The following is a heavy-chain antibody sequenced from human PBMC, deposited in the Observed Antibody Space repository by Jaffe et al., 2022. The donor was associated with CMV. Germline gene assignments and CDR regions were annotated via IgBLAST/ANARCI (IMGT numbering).Heavy chain of an antibody. CDR2: ISWNSGSI. CDR3: AKDNEGGRWLQLRYWYFDL. Sequence: EVQLVESGGGLVQPGRSLRLSCAASGFTFDDYAMHWVRQAPGKGLEWVSGISWNSGSIGYADSVKGRFTISRDNAKNSLYLQMNSLRAEDTALYYCAKDNEGGRWLQLRYWYFDLWGRGTLVTVSS. V-gene: IGHV3-9*01. J-gene: IGHJ2*01. D-gene: IGHD5-12*01. CDR1: GFTFDDYA.